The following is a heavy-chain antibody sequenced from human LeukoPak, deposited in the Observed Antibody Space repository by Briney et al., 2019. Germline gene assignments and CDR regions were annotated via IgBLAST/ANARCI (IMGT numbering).Heavy chain of an antibody. CDR1: GGSISSSSYY. V-gene: IGHV4-39*07. Sequence: SETLSLTCTVSGGSISSSSYYWGWIRQPPGKGLEWIGSIYYSGNTYYNPSLKSRVTISVDTSKNQFSLKLSSVTAADTAVYYCARIEDVTRGYNHAYYFDYWGQGTLVTVSS. D-gene: IGHD5-18*01. J-gene: IGHJ4*02. CDR3: ARIEDVTRGYNHAYYFDY. CDR2: IYYSGNT.